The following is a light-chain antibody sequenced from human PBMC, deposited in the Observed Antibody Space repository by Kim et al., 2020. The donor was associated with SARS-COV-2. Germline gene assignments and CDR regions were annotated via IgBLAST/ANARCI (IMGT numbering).Light chain of an antibody. CDR1: RSNIGNNP. CDR3: ATWDSSLSVGV. V-gene: IGLV1-51*01. Sequence: QAVVTQPPSVSAAPGHKVTISCSGSRSNIGNNPVSWYQQFPGTAPRLITYDNDKLPSGIPDRFSSSKSGTSATLGITGLRTGDEADYYCATWDSSLSVGVFGGGTKVTVL. J-gene: IGLJ3*02. CDR2: DND.